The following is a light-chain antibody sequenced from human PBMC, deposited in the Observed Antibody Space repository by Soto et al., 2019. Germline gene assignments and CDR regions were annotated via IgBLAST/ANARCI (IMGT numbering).Light chain of an antibody. V-gene: IGKV1-39*01. CDR3: LQSYTFPFT. CDR1: QDISNF. Sequence: DIRMTQSPVSLSASVGDTVTLTCRASQDISNFLNWLQQRPGQAPKLLIYAASTLETGVPSKFSGSESGSGTEFTLPITNLQPEDFATYFCLQSYTFPFTFGPGT. CDR2: AAS. J-gene: IGKJ3*01.